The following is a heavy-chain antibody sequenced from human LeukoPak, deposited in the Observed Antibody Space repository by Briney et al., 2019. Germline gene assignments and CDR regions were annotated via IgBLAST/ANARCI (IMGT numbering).Heavy chain of an antibody. CDR1: GYTFTSYY. D-gene: IGHD4-11*01. CDR2: INPSGGST. Sequence: GASVKVSCKASGYTFTSYYMHWVRQAPGQGLEWMGIINPSGGSTSYAQKFQGRVTMTRDTSTSTVYMELSSLRSEDTAAYYCASNYGHDAFDIWGQGTMVTVSS. V-gene: IGHV1-46*01. CDR3: ASNYGHDAFDI. J-gene: IGHJ3*02.